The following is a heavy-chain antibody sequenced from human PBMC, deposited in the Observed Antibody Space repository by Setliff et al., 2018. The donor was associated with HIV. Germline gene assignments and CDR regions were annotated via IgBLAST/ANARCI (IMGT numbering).Heavy chain of an antibody. V-gene: IGHV1-18*01. CDR2: ISGYNGHT. J-gene: IGHJ4*02. CDR3: ARAAVAGPWRKLDY. Sequence: ASVKVSCKAFGYIFTNFGISWVRQAPGQGLEWMGWISGYNGHTNYAQKFQGRVTMTIDTSTSTAYMELRSLRSDDTAVYYCARAAVAGPWRKLDYWGQGTLVTVSS. CDR1: GYIFTNFG. D-gene: IGHD6-19*01.